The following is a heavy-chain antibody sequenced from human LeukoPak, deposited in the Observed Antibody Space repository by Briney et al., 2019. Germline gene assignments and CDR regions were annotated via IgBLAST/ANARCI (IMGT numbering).Heavy chain of an antibody. J-gene: IGHJ6*03. CDR1: GFTFSRHS. CDR3: AREGWLVVSYMDV. CDR2: ISSSSSYI. V-gene: IGHV3-21*01. Sequence: TGGSLRLSCAASGFTFSRHSINWVRQAPGKGLEWVSSISSSSSYIYYADSVKGRFTISRDNAKNSLYLQMNSLRAEDTAVYYCAREGWLVVSYMDVWGKGTTVTVSS. D-gene: IGHD6-19*01.